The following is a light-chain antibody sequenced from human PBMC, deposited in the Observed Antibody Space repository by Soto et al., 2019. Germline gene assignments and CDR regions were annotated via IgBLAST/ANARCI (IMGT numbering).Light chain of an antibody. CDR1: SSDIGRSP. CDR3: AAWDDSLSGYV. CDR2: SNN. V-gene: IGLV1-44*01. J-gene: IGLJ1*01. Sequence: QSALTQSPSASGTPGQRVTISCSGSSSDIGRSPVNWYQQLPGTAPKLIIYSNNQRPSGVPDRFSGSKSGTSASLAISGLQSEDEADYYCAAWDDSLSGYVFGTGTKLTVL.